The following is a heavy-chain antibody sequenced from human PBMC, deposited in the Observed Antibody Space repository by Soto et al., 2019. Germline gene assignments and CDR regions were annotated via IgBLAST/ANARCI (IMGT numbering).Heavy chain of an antibody. CDR2: ISASGNSA. D-gene: IGHD2-15*01. Sequence: PGGSLRLSCAASGFTFSNYAMSWVRQAPGKGLEWVSTISASGNSAYYADSVKGRCTLSRDNSKNTLNLQMNSLRAEDTAVYYCAKELSTFPYYYYGMDVWGQGTTVTVSS. CDR3: AKELSTFPYYYYGMDV. J-gene: IGHJ6*02. CDR1: GFTFSNYA. V-gene: IGHV3-23*01.